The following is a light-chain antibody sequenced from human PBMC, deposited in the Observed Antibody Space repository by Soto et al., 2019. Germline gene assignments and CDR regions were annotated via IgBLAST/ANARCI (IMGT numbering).Light chain of an antibody. CDR3: QQYNRWPPWT. J-gene: IGKJ1*01. Sequence: EVVMTQSPATLSVSPGERATLSCRASQSVSSSLAWYQQKPGQAPRLLIYGASTRAPGIPVRFSGSGSGTDFTLTISSLQSEDFAVYYCQQYNRWPPWTFGQGTKVEIK. V-gene: IGKV3-15*01. CDR2: GAS. CDR1: QSVSSS.